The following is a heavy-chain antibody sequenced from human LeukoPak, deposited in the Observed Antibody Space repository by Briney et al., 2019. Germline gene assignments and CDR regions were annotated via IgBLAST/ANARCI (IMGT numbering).Heavy chain of an antibody. CDR3: ASYSGSYQEGFDY. V-gene: IGHV1-2*02. Sequence: ASVKVSCKASGYTFTRYYMHWVRQAPGQGLEWMGWINPNSGGTNYAQKFQGRVTMTRDTSISTAYMELSRLRSDDTAVYYCASYSGSYQEGFDYWGQGTLVTVSS. J-gene: IGHJ4*02. CDR1: GYTFTRYY. D-gene: IGHD1-26*01. CDR2: INPNSGGT.